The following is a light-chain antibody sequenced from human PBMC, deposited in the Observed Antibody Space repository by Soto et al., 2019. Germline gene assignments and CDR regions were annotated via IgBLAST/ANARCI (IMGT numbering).Light chain of an antibody. Sequence: EIVLTQSPGTLSLSPGERATLSCRASQSVSSSYLAWYQQKPGQAPRLLIYCASSRATGIPDRFSGSGSGTDFTLTISRLEPEDFAVYYCQYYDKLAKAITFGQGTRLEIK. CDR1: QSVSSSY. CDR2: CAS. V-gene: IGKV3-20*01. J-gene: IGKJ5*01. CDR3: QYYDKLAKAIT.